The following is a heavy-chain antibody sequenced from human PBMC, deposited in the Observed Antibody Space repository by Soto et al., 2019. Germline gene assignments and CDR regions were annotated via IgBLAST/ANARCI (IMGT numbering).Heavy chain of an antibody. J-gene: IGHJ4*02. V-gene: IGHV1-8*01. CDR1: GYTFSNYD. Sequence: QVQLVQSGPEVKKPGASVKVSCKASGYTFSNYDLNWVRQATGQGLEWMGWMTPDSGDTGYAQKFQGRVTMTRDTSISTAYMALTSLRSNDTAVYYCASGGDWLRAIDYWGQGTLVTVSS. CDR3: ASGGDWLRAIDY. D-gene: IGHD5-12*01. CDR2: MTPDSGDT.